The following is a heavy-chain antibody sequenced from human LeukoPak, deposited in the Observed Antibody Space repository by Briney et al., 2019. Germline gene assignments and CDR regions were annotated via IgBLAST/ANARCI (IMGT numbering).Heavy chain of an antibody. V-gene: IGHV1-2*02. D-gene: IGHD1-26*01. CDR3: ASGRLLDFDY. CDR2: INPNSGGT. Sequence: ASVKVSCKASGGTFSSYAISWVRQAPGQGLEWMGWINPNSGGTNYAQKFQGRVTMTRDTSISTACMELSWLRSDDTAVYYCASGRLLDFDYWGQGTLVTVSS. J-gene: IGHJ4*02. CDR1: GGTFSSYA.